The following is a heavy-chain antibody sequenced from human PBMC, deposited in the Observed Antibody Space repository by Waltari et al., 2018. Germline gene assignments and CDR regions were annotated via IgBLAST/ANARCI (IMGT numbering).Heavy chain of an antibody. CDR2: ISYDGSNK. Sequence: QVQLVESGGGVVQPGRSLRLSCAASGFTFSSYAMHWVRQAPGKGLEWVAVISYDGSNKYYADYVKGRFTISRDNSKNTLYLQMNSLRAEDTAVYYCARDFGRQNYWGQGTLVTVSS. CDR1: GFTFSSYA. V-gene: IGHV3-30-3*01. D-gene: IGHD3-10*01. CDR3: ARDFGRQNY. J-gene: IGHJ4*02.